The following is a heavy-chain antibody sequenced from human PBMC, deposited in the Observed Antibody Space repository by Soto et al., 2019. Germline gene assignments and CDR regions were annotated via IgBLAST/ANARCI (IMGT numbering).Heavy chain of an antibody. CDR2: IYTAGSA. CDR1: GFTVSNYH. D-gene: IGHD4-17*01. CDR3: VKDMKWGGMTTIHYFDS. V-gene: IGHV3-53*05. Sequence: LRLSCAASGFTVSNYHMNWVRRAPGKGLEWVSVIYTAGSADFADSVKGRFSISRDDSKNSLFLQMNSLRPEDTAFYYCVKDMKWGGMTTIHYFDSWGQGTLVTVSS. J-gene: IGHJ4*02.